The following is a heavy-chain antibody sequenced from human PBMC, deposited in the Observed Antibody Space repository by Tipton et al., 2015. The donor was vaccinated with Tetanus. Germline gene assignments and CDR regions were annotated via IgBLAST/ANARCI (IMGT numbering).Heavy chain of an antibody. D-gene: IGHD3-3*01. Sequence: TLSLTCTVSGGSISSYYWGWIRQPPGKGLEWIGSIYYSGSTYYNPSLKSRVTISVDTSKNQFSLKLSSVTAADTAVYYCARDDFWSGYFDYWGQGTLVTVSS. CDR1: GGSISSYY. CDR2: IYYSGST. V-gene: IGHV4-39*02. J-gene: IGHJ4*02. CDR3: ARDDFWSGYFDY.